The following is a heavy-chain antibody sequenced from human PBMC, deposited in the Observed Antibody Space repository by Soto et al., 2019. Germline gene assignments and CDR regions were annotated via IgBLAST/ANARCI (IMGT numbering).Heavy chain of an antibody. CDR3: ARAIAAAAGL. CDR1: GVTFSTYW. Sequence: GGSLRLSCATSGVTFSTYWMHWVRQAPGKGLEWVANINEDESKKYYVDSVKGRFTISRDNAKNSLYLQMNSLRAEDTAMYYCARAIAAAAGLWGQGTLVTVSS. D-gene: IGHD6-13*01. V-gene: IGHV3-7*01. CDR2: INEDESKK. J-gene: IGHJ4*02.